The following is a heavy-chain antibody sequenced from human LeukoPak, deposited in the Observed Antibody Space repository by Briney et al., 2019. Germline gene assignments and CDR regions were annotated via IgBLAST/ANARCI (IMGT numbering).Heavy chain of an antibody. V-gene: IGHV6-1*01. CDR3: ARVTRDSSGYTYYFDY. J-gene: IGHJ4*02. D-gene: IGHD3-22*01. CDR2: TYYRSKWYN. Sequence: SQTLSLTCAISGDSVSSNNAAWNWIRQSPSRGLEWLGRTYYRSKWYNDYAVSVKSRITINPDTSKNQFSLQLNSVTPEDTAVYYCARVTRDSSGYTYYFDYWGQGTLVTVSS. CDR1: GDSVSSNNAA.